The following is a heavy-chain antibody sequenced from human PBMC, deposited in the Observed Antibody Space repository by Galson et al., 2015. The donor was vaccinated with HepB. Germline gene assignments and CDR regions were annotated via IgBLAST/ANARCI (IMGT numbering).Heavy chain of an antibody. CDR2: IIPILGIA. CDR3: ASPGLDFWSGYYMRERDYYYYYYMDV. V-gene: IGHV1-69*10. D-gene: IGHD3-3*01. Sequence: LEWMGGIIPILGIANYAQKFQGRVTITADKSTSTAYMELSSLRSEDTAVYYCASPGLDFWSGYYMRERDYYYYYYMDVWGKGTTVTVSS. J-gene: IGHJ6*03.